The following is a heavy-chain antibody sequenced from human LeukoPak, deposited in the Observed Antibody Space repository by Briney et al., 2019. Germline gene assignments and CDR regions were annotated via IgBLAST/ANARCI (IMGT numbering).Heavy chain of an antibody. CDR1: GYTFTNHD. CDR3: ARVIGHCSPTSCERPYYYYMDV. Sequence: ASVKVSCKTSGYTFTNHDINWVRQATGQGLEWMGWMNPISANTGFAQKFQGRVTITRDTSRGTAYMELSSLRSEDTAVYYCARVIGHCSPTSCERPYYYYMDVWGKGTAVTVSS. V-gene: IGHV1-8*01. CDR2: MNPISANT. J-gene: IGHJ6*03. D-gene: IGHD2-2*01.